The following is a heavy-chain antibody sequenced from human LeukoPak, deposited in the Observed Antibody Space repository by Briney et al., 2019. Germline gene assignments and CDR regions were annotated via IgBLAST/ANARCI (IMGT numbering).Heavy chain of an antibody. CDR3: AREVTTVIVDYYYGMDV. J-gene: IGHJ6*02. CDR2: ISAYNGNT. Sequence: ASVKVSCKASGYTFTNYGVTWVRQAPGQGLEWMGWISAYNGNTNYAQKLQGRVTMTTDTSTSTAYMELRSLRSEDTAVYYCAREVTTVIVDYYYGMDVWGQGTTVTVSS. V-gene: IGHV1-18*01. D-gene: IGHD4-11*01. CDR1: GYTFTNYG.